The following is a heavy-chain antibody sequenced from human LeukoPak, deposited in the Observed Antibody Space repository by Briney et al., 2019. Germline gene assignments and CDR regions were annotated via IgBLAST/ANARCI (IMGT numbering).Heavy chain of an antibody. Sequence: GGSLRLSCAASGLTFSSYSMNWVRQAPGKGLEWVSIISSSSSYIYYTDSVKGRFTVSRDNAKNLLYLQMNSLRVEDTAVYYCARDGGRMDYWGQGTLVTVSS. V-gene: IGHV3-21*01. J-gene: IGHJ4*02. D-gene: IGHD3-16*01. CDR2: ISSSSSYI. CDR3: ARDGGRMDY. CDR1: GLTFSSYS.